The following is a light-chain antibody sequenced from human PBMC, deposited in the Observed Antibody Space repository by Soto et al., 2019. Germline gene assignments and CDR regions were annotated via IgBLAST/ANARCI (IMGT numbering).Light chain of an antibody. V-gene: IGKV1-39*01. CDR1: QSINTY. CDR3: LETYSVPFFS. Sequence: DIRLTQSPSSLSASVGDRVTITCRASQSINTYLNWFQQKPGQAPKLLIYAASSLQSGVPSRFCGSGSGTDFTLTISNLQPQDFATYFCLETYSVPFFSFGPGTTVDIK. CDR2: AAS. J-gene: IGKJ3*01.